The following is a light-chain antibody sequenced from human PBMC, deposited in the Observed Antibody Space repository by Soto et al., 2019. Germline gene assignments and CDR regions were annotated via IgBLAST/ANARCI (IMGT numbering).Light chain of an antibody. Sequence: EIVLTQSPATLSLCPGERATLSCRASQSVSSYLAWYQQKPGQAPRLLIYGASTRATGIPARFSGSGSGTEFTLTISSLQTDDFSTYYCQQYHSYWTFGQGTKVDIK. CDR1: QSVSSY. V-gene: IGKV3-15*01. CDR2: GAS. J-gene: IGKJ1*01. CDR3: QQYHSYWT.